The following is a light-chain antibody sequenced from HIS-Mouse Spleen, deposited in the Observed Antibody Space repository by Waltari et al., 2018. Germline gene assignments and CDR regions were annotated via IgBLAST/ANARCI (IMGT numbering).Light chain of an antibody. V-gene: IGKV3-11*01. CDR2: DAS. CDR3: QQRSNWPLFT. CDR1: QSVSSY. Sequence: EIVLTQSPATLSLSPGERATLSCRASQSVSSYLAWYQQKPGKAPRPLIYDASNRATGIPARFSGSGSGTDFTLTISSLEPEDFAVYYCQQRSNWPLFTFGPGTKVDIK. J-gene: IGKJ3*01.